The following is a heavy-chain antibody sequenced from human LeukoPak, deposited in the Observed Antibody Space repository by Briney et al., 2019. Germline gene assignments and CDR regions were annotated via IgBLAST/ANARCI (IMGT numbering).Heavy chain of an antibody. CDR1: GFIFSSYG. V-gene: IGHV3-33*01. J-gene: IGHJ4*02. CDR3: VRDENYIWGSYRLDY. CDR2: IWYDGSNK. Sequence: PGRSLRLSCAASGFIFSSYGMHWVRQAPGKGLEGGAVIWYDGSNKYYADSVKGRFTISRDNSKNTLDLQMNSLRAEDTAVYYCVRDENYIWGSYRLDYWGQGTLVTVSS. D-gene: IGHD3-16*02.